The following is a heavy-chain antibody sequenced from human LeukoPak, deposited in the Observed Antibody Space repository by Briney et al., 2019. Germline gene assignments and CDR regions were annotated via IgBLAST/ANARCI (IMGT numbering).Heavy chain of an antibody. D-gene: IGHD6-19*01. CDR1: RDSVSSNSAA. Sequence: SQTLSLTCAISRDSVSSNSAAWNWIRQSPSRGLEWLGRTYYRSKWYNDYAVSVKSRITINPDTSKNQFSLQLNSVTPEDTAVYYCARGQSSGWYGGRRYYYYGMDVWGQGTTVTVSS. CDR2: TYYRSKWYN. J-gene: IGHJ6*02. V-gene: IGHV6-1*01. CDR3: ARGQSSGWYGGRRYYYYGMDV.